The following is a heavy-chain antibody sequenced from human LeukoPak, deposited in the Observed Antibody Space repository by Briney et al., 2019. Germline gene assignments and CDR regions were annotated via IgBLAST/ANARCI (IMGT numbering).Heavy chain of an antibody. D-gene: IGHD3-10*01. CDR2: ISGGDST. J-gene: IGHJ4*02. CDR1: GFTFSNYA. V-gene: IGHV3-23*01. CDR3: AKETYGSGSYYFDY. Sequence: GGSLRLSCAASGFTFSNYAMSWARQAPGKGLEWVSVISGGDSTFYADSVKGRFTISRDNSKNTLYLQMNSLRAEDTAVYYCAKETYGSGSYYFDYWGQGTLVTVSS.